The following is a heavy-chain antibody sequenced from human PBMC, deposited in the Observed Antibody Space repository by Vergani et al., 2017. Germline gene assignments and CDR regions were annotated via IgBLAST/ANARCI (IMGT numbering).Heavy chain of an antibody. J-gene: IGHJ6*02. CDR1: GGTFSSYA. Sequence: QVQLVQSGAEVKKPGASVKVSCKASGGTFSSYAISWVRQAPGQGLEWMGRIIPILGIANYAQKFQGRVTITADKSTRTAYMELSSLRSEDTAVYYCASWSRYDFWSGYPYYYYGMDVWGQGTTVTVSS. D-gene: IGHD3-3*01. CDR3: ASWSRYDFWSGYPYYYYGMDV. CDR2: IIPILGIA. V-gene: IGHV1-69*04.